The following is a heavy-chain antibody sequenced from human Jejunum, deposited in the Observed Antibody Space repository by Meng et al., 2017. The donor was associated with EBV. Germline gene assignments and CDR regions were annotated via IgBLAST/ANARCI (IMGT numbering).Heavy chain of an antibody. V-gene: IGHV1-3*01. CDR1: GYTLTNYA. CDR3: ARGSSWNRGDY. Sequence: QGHRDQSGAEVKKPGASVKVSCKASGYTLTNYALHWVRQAPGQGLEWMGYISAGSGDTKNSQKFQGRVTFTRDTSASTVYMELSSLRSEDTAMYYCARGSSWNRGDYWGQGTLVTVSS. D-gene: IGHD6-13*01. J-gene: IGHJ4*02. CDR2: ISAGSGDT.